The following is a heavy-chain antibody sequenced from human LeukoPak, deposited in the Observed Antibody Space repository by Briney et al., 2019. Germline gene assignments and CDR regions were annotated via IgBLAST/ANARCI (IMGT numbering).Heavy chain of an antibody. CDR1: GYSISSGYY. Sequence: SETLSLTCAVSGYSISSGYYWGWIRQPPGKGLEWIGGIYHSGSTYYNPSLKSRVTIPVDTSKNQFSLKLSSVTAADTAVYCCARLGALVVAPFDYWGQGTLVTVSS. CDR2: IYHSGST. V-gene: IGHV4-38-2*01. CDR3: ARLGALVVAPFDY. J-gene: IGHJ4*02. D-gene: IGHD3-22*01.